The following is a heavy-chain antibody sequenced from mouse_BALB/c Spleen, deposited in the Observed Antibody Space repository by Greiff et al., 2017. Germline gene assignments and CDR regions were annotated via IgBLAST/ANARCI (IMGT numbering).Heavy chain of an antibody. J-gene: IGHJ2*01. Sequence: EVMLVESGGGLVKPGGSLKLSCAASGFAFSSYDMSWVRQTPEKRLEWVAYISSGGGSTYYPDTVKGRFTISRDNAKNTLYLQMSSLKSEDTAMYYCARQYYGNVLFDYWGQGTTLTVSS. CDR1: GFAFSSYD. D-gene: IGHD2-1*01. CDR3: ARQYYGNVLFDY. V-gene: IGHV5-12-1*01. CDR2: ISSGGGST.